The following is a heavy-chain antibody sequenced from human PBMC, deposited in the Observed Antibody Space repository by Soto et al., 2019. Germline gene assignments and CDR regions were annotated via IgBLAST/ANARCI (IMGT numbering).Heavy chain of an antibody. CDR1: GGTFSSYA. CDR3: ARDRGVLRYFASTNRNFDY. D-gene: IGHD3-9*01. Sequence: QVQLVQSGAEVKKPGSSVKVSCKASGGTFSSYAISWVRQAPGQGLEWMGGIIPIFGTANYAQKFQGRVTITADESTSTAYMELSSLRSEDTAVYYCARDRGVLRYFASTNRNFDYWGQGTLVTVSS. CDR2: IIPIFGTA. V-gene: IGHV1-69*12. J-gene: IGHJ4*02.